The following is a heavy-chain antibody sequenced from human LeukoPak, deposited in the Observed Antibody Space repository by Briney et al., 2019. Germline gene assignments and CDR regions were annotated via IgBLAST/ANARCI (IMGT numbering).Heavy chain of an antibody. J-gene: IGHJ4*02. D-gene: IGHD3-10*01. Sequence: GGSLRLSCAASGFTFSSYSMSWVRQAPGKGLEWVSGISGSGGSTYNADSVKGRFTISRDNPKNTLYLQMNSLRAEETAVYYCAKELKPNYYGSGSYPLDYWGQGTLVTVSS. CDR3: AKELKPNYYGSGSYPLDY. V-gene: IGHV3-23*01. CDR2: ISGSGGST. CDR1: GFTFSSYS.